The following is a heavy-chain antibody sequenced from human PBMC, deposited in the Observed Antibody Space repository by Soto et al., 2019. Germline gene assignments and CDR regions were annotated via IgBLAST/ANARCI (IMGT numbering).Heavy chain of an antibody. CDR3: ARDFRVPVDRGRYSSCAMHV. Sequence: SETRSLTCSVSGGSMSSSYWSWTRQPPGKGLEWIGYIYFSGTTNYNPSLKSRVTISVDTSKNLFSLRLSSVTAADTAMYYCARDFRVPVDRGRYSSCAMHVSGPGPTVTVSS. J-gene: IGHJ6*02. CDR2: IYFSGTT. D-gene: IGHD3-10*01. V-gene: IGHV4-59*01. CDR1: GGSMSSSY.